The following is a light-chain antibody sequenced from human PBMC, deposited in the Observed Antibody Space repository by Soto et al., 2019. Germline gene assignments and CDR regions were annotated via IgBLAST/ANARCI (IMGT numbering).Light chain of an antibody. CDR3: AAWDDSLRGWM. CDR1: SSDIGAYDY. J-gene: IGLJ3*02. Sequence: QSALTQPASVSGSPGQSITISCTGTSSDIGAYDYVSWYQQHPGGVPKLLIYDVSSRPSGVSSRFSGSKSGNTASLTISGLQADDESDYYCAAWDDSLRGWMFGGGTKLTVL. V-gene: IGLV2-14*03. CDR2: DVS.